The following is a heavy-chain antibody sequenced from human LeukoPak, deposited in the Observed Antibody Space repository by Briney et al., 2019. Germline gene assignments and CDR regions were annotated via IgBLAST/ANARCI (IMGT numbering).Heavy chain of an antibody. V-gene: IGHV3-23*01. D-gene: IGHD2-21*02. CDR1: GFTFNSYA. J-gene: IGHJ4*02. Sequence: GGSPRLSCAASGFTFNSYAMSWVRQAPGKGLEWVSAISGSGGSTYYADSVKGRFTISRDNSKNTLYLQMNSLRAEDTAVYYCAKSAGIVVVTAIHYWGQGTLVTVSS. CDR3: AKSAGIVVVTAIHY. CDR2: ISGSGGST.